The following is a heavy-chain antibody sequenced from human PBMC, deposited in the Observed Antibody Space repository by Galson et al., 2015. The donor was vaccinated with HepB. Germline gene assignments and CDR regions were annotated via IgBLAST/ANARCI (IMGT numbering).Heavy chain of an antibody. V-gene: IGHV3-7*01. CDR3: ARDYGWCDFRFDY. J-gene: IGHJ4*02. Sequence: SLRLSCAASGFTFSSYWMSWVRQAPGKGLEWVSNIKKDGSEKYYVDSVKGRFTISRDNAKNSLYLQMNSLRAEDTAVYYCARDYGWCDFRFDYWGQGTLVTVSS. D-gene: IGHD2-8*01. CDR2: IKKDGSEK. CDR1: GFTFSSYW.